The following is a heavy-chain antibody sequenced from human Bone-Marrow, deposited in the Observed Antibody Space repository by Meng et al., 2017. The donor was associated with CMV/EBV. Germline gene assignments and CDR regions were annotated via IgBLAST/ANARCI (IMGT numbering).Heavy chain of an antibody. J-gene: IGHJ3*02. CDR2: IYYSGST. Sequence: SETLSLTCTVSGGSISSSYYWGWIRQPPGKGLEWIGSIYYSGSTYYNPSLKSRVTISVDTSKNQFSLKLSSVTAADTAVYYCARVGVAAAAFDIWGQGTMVTVSS. CDR1: GGSISSSYY. CDR3: ARVGVAAAAFDI. D-gene: IGHD6-25*01. V-gene: IGHV4-39*07.